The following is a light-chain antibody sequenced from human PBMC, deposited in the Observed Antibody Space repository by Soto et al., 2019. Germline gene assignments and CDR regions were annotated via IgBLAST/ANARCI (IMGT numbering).Light chain of an antibody. CDR3: HQYGSAPWT. CDR2: GAS. J-gene: IGKJ1*01. CDR1: QSVSSNY. Sequence: EIVMTQSPATLSLSPGERGALSCRASQSVSSNYVAWYQQKPGQAPRLLISGASNRATGTPDRFRGSGSGTDFTLTITRLEPEDFAVYYCHQYGSAPWTFGQGTKVDIK. V-gene: IGKV3-20*01.